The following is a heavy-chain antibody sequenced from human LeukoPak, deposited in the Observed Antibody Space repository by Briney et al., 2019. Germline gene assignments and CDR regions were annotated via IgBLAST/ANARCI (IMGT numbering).Heavy chain of an antibody. CDR1: GESLNSNH. CDR2: ISHSGKT. Sequence: SETLSLTCALYGESLNSNHWSWIRQPPGKGLEWIGDISHSGKTTYNPSLKSRVTMSTDTSRNQFSLRLTPVTAADTSVYFCASTMIISSYYFDSWGQGTQVIVSS. D-gene: IGHD3-22*01. CDR3: ASTMIISSYYFDS. V-gene: IGHV4-34*01. J-gene: IGHJ4*02.